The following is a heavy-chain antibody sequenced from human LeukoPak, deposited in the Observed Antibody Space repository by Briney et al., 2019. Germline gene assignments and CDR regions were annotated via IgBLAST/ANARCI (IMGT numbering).Heavy chain of an antibody. CDR2: IKQDGSEK. Sequence: GGSLRLSCAASGFTFSSYWMSWVRQAPGKGLEWVANIKQDGSEKYYVNSVKGRFTISRDNAKNSLYLQMNSLRAEDTAIYFCAREDDWNYEDYWGQGTLVTVSS. D-gene: IGHD1-7*01. V-gene: IGHV3-7*01. J-gene: IGHJ4*02. CDR3: AREDDWNYEDY. CDR1: GFTFSSYW.